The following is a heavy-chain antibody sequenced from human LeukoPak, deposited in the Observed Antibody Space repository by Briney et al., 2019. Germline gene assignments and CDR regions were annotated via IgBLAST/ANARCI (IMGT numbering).Heavy chain of an antibody. J-gene: IGHJ4*02. V-gene: IGHV1-18*01. CDR2: ISAHNGNT. CDR1: GGTFSSYA. CDR3: ARDGYFDH. Sequence: GASVKVSCKASGGTFSSYAISWVRQAPGQGLEWMGWISAHNGNTNYAQKLQGRVTMTTDTSTSAAYMELRSLRSDDTAVYYCARDGYFDHWGQGTLVTVSS.